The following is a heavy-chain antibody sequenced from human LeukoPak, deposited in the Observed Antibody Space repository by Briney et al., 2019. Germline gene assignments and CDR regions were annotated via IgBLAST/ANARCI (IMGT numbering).Heavy chain of an antibody. V-gene: IGHV3-53*01. CDR1: GFTVSGNY. CDR3: ATGPPSNIAAAFDC. D-gene: IGHD6-25*01. CDR2: IYSGGNT. J-gene: IGHJ4*02. Sequence: GGSLRLSCAASGFTVSGNYMSWVRQTPGEGLEWISVIYSGGNTYYADSVKGRFTISRDNSKNTLYLQMNSLRVEDTAMYYCATGPPSNIAAAFDCWGLGTLVTVSS.